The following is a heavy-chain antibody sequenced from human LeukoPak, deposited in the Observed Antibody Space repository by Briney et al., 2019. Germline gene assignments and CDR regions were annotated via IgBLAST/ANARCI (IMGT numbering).Heavy chain of an antibody. J-gene: IGHJ6*03. Sequence: SETLSLTCAVYGGSSIGYSWSWVRQPAGKGLEWIGRIYMSGSTDYNPSFKSRVTMSVDTSKNQVSLKLRSVTAADTAVYYCARVVWGGDFHYSLDVWGKGTTVIVSS. CDR1: GGSSIGYS. CDR3: ARVVWGGDFHYSLDV. CDR2: IYMSGST. D-gene: IGHD7-27*01. V-gene: IGHV4-59*10.